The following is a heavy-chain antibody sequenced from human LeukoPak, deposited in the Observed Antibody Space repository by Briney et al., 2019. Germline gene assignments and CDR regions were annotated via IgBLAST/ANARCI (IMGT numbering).Heavy chain of an antibody. V-gene: IGHV3-74*01. CDR2: INTDGSTT. D-gene: IGHD3-22*01. J-gene: IGHJ4*02. CDR1: GFFTFNNYW. Sequence: PGGSPRLSCAASGFFTFNNYWMHWVRHAPGKGLVWVSRINTDGSTTNYADSVKGRFTISRDNAKNILYLQMNSLRVEDTAVYYCARAYNSGLDYWGQGTLVTVSS. CDR3: ARAYNSGLDY.